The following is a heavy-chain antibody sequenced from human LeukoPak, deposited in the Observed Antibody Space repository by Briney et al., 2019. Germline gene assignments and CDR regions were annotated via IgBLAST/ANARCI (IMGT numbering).Heavy chain of an antibody. V-gene: IGHV3-73*01. J-gene: IGHJ3*02. CDR3: VSASEATVTSTDAFDI. Sequence: GGSLRLSCAASGFTFSSYGMHWVRQASGKGLEWVGRIRSKANSYATAYAASVKGRFTISRDDSKNTAYLQMNSLKTEDTAVYYCVSASEATVTSTDAFDIWGQGTMVTVSS. CDR1: GFTFSSYG. CDR2: IRSKANSYAT. D-gene: IGHD4-17*01.